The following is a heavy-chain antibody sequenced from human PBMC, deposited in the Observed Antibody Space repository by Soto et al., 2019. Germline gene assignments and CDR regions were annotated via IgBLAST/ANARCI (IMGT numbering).Heavy chain of an antibody. V-gene: IGHV3-30*18. CDR3: AKDEVLVEVVARDYYGMDV. J-gene: IGHJ6*02. CDR2: ISYDVNKK. CDR1: GFTFSSYS. Sequence: PGGSLRLSCAASGFTFSSYSMNWVRQAPGKGLEWVAVISYDVNKKYYADSVKGRFTISRDNSKNTLYLQMNSLRVEDTAVYFCAKDEVLVEVVARDYYGMDVWGQGTTVTVSS. D-gene: IGHD2-15*01.